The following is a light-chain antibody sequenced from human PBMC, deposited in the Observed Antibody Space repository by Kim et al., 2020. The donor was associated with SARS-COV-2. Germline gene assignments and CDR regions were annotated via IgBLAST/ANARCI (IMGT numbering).Light chain of an antibody. J-gene: IGKJ1*01. V-gene: IGKV3-20*01. Sequence: EIVLTQSPGTLSLSPGERATLSCRASQSLTSNYLAWFQQKPGQTPRLLIYAASSRATGIPDRFSGSGSGTDFTLTISRLEPEDFAVYYCQQYGRSAGTFGQGTKVDI. CDR3: QQYGRSAGT. CDR2: AAS. CDR1: QSLTSNY.